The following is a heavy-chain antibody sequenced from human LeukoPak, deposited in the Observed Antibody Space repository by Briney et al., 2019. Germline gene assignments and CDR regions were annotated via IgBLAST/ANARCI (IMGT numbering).Heavy chain of an antibody. CDR3: ARTTYDYSRYYYMDV. V-gene: IGHV1-69*05. Sequence: ASVKVSCKASGGTFSSYAISWGRQAPGQGLEWMGGIIPIFGTANYAQKFQGRVTITTDESTSTAYMELSSLRSEDTAVYYCARTTYDYSRYYYMDVWGKGTTVTVSS. J-gene: IGHJ6*03. CDR1: GGTFSSYA. D-gene: IGHD4-11*01. CDR2: IIPIFGTA.